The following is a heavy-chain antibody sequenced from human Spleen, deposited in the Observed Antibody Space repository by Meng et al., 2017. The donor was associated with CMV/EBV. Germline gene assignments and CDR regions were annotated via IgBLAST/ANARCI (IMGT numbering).Heavy chain of an antibody. J-gene: IGHJ6*02. CDR1: GFTFSSFW. Sequence: GGSLRLSCAASGFTFSSFWMNWVRQAPGKGLEWVANIKEDGSERYYVDSVEGRFTIFRDNAKNSLYLQMNSLRAEDTAVYYCATAYSVWGQGTTVTVSS. CDR3: ATAYSV. CDR2: IKEDGSER. D-gene: IGHD2-21*01. V-gene: IGHV3-7*01.